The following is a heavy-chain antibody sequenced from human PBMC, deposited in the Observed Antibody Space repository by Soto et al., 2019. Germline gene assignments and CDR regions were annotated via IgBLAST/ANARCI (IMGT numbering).Heavy chain of an antibody. CDR3: TRCSGGSCYYFDY. D-gene: IGHD2-15*01. CDR2: IRSKAYGGTT. Sequence: SLRLSCTASGFTFGDYAMSWVRQAPGKGLEWVGFIRSKAYGGTTEYAASVKGRFTISRDDSKSIAYLQMNSLKTEDTAVYYCTRCSGGSCYYFDYWGQGTLVTVSS. CDR1: GFTFGDYA. V-gene: IGHV3-49*04. J-gene: IGHJ4*02.